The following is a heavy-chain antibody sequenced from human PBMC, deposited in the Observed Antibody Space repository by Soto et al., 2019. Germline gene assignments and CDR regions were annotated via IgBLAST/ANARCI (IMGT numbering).Heavy chain of an antibody. V-gene: IGHV4-34*01. Sequence: SETLSLTCAVYGGSFSGYYWSWIRQPPGKGLEWIGEINHSGSTNHNPSLKSRVTISVDTSKNQFSLKLSSVTAADTAVYYCARGRRMGLAAGMDVWGQGTTVTVSS. J-gene: IGHJ6*02. CDR2: INHSGST. CDR3: ARGRRMGLAAGMDV. CDR1: GGSFSGYY. D-gene: IGHD2-8*01.